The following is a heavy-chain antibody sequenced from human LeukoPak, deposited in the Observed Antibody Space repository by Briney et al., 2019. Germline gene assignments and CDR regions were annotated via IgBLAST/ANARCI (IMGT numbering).Heavy chain of an antibody. CDR1: GFTFSSYG. Sequence: GGSLRLSCAASGFTFSSYGMHWARQAPGKGLEWVSAISGSGGSTYYADSVKGRFTISRDNSKSTLYLQMNSLRAEDTAVYYCAKMIGGATRAFDIWGQGTMVTVSS. CDR3: AKMIGGATRAFDI. CDR2: ISGSGGST. J-gene: IGHJ3*02. V-gene: IGHV3-NL1*01. D-gene: IGHD1-26*01.